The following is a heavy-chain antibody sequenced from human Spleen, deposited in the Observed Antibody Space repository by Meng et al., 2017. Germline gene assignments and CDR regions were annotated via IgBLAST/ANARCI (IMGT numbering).Heavy chain of an antibody. CDR2: IYGGGST. V-gene: IGHV3-53*01. CDR3: AGGHGYTYGYPSHFGY. J-gene: IGHJ4*02. D-gene: IGHD5-18*01. CDR1: GFTVSGSY. Sequence: GRLGGAGVGLVRPGGSLRLSCAASGFTVSGSYMTGVRQAPGKGLEWVSIIYGGGSTYYADSVKGRFTISRDNSKNTLYLQMNSLRAEDTAVYYCAGGHGYTYGYPSHFGYWGQGTLVTVSS.